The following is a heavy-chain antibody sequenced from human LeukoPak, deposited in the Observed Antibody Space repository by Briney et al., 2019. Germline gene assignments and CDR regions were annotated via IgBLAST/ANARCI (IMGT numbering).Heavy chain of an antibody. D-gene: IGHD3-10*01. Sequence: PGGSLRLSCAASGFTFSSYSMNWVRQAPGKGLQWVSSITSSSSYIYYADSVKGRFTISRDNSKNTLYLQMNNLRAEDTAVYYCAKAGRGGAITMVRGVKGDYYYMDVWGKGTTVTISS. CDR3: AKAGRGGAITMVRGVKGDYYYMDV. CDR2: ITSSSSYI. J-gene: IGHJ6*03. V-gene: IGHV3-21*04. CDR1: GFTFSSYS.